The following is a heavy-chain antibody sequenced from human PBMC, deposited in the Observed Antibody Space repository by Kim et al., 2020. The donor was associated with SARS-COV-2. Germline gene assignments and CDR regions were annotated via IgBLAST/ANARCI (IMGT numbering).Heavy chain of an antibody. CDR1: GFTFSSYS. Sequence: GGSLRLSCAASGFTFSSYSMNWVRQAPGKGLEWVSSISSSSSYIYYADSVKGRFTISRDNAKNSLYLQMNSLRAEDTAVYYCARDSKWQQLRNAFDIWGQGTMVTVSS. J-gene: IGHJ3*02. D-gene: IGHD6-13*01. CDR3: ARDSKWQQLRNAFDI. V-gene: IGHV3-21*01. CDR2: ISSSSSYI.